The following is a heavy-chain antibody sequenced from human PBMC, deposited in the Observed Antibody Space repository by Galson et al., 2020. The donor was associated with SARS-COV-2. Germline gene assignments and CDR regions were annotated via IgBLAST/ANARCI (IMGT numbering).Heavy chain of an antibody. Sequence: ASVKVSCKASGYNLTSYAMNWVRQAPGQGPEWMGWIDTNTGNPTYAQGFTGRFIFSLDTSVTTTYLQITSLKAEDTAVYYCARMPMGTVEVDTFDYWGQGTLVTVSP. V-gene: IGHV7-4-1*02. J-gene: IGHJ4*02. CDR2: IDTNTGNP. CDR3: ARMPMGTVEVDTFDY. CDR1: GYNLTSYA. D-gene: IGHD2-2*01.